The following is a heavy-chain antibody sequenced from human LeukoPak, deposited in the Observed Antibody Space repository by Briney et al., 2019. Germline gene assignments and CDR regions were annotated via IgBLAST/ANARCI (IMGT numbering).Heavy chain of an antibody. J-gene: IGHJ4*02. CDR3: TTTSDYGDHKR. V-gene: IGHV3-15*01. D-gene: IGHD4-17*01. Sequence: PGGSLRLSCAASGFTFSSYSMMWVRQAPGKGLEWVGRIKSKTDGGTTDYAAPVKGRFTISRDDSKNTLYLQMNSLKTEDTAAYYCTTTSDYGDHKRWGQGTLVTVSS. CDR2: IKSKTDGGTT. CDR1: GFTFSSYS.